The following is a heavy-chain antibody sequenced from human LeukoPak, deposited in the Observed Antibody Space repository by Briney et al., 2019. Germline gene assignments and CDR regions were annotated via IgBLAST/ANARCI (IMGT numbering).Heavy chain of an antibody. J-gene: IGHJ4*02. D-gene: IGHD6-13*01. CDR3: ARVIGQYSSSWYRVGDFDY. CDR1: GYTFTSYA. CDR2: INTNTGNP. Sequence: ASVKVSCKASGYTFTSYAMNWVRQAPGQGLEWMGWINTNTGNPTYAQGFTGRFVFSLDTSVSTAYLQISSLKAEDTAVYYCARVIGQYSSSWYRVGDFDYWGQGTLVTVSS. V-gene: IGHV7-4-1*02.